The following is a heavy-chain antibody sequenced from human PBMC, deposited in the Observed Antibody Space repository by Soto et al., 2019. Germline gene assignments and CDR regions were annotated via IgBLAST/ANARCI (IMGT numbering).Heavy chain of an antibody. D-gene: IGHD1-26*01. CDR2: ISAYNGNT. CDR1: GYTFTSYG. J-gene: IGHJ1*01. CDR3: AREPKGSGRYPGAEYFQN. V-gene: IGHV1-18*01. Sequence: ASVKVSCKASGYTFTSYGISWVRQAPGQGLEWMGWISAYNGNTNYAQKLQGRVTMTTDTSTSTAYMELRSLRSDDTAVYYCAREPKGSGRYPGAEYFQNWGQGTLVTVS.